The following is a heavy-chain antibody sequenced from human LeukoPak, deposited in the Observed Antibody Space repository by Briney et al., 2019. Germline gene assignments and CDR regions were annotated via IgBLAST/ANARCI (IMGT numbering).Heavy chain of an antibody. Sequence: PGGSLRLSCAASGFTFSSYAMSWVRQAPGKGLEWVSAISGSGDSTYYADSVKGRFTISRDNSKNTLYLQMNSLRAEDTAVYYCAKGYDFWSGYYTDYWGQGTLVTVSS. V-gene: IGHV3-23*01. CDR1: GFTFSSYA. CDR3: AKGYDFWSGYYTDY. D-gene: IGHD3-3*01. CDR2: ISGSGDST. J-gene: IGHJ4*02.